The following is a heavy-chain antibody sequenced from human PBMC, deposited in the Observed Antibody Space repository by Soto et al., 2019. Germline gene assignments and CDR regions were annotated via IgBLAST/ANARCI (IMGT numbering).Heavy chain of an antibody. CDR1: GYTFIDYY. V-gene: IGHV1-2*02. D-gene: IGHD3-9*01. Sequence: VSCKASGYTFIDYYMHWVRQAPGQGFEWMGRISPRSGGTNYAQKFQGRVTMTWDTSLNTAYMELSSLISEDTAVYYCARPPGYISDWYYFDLWGQGTLVTVSS. CDR2: ISPRSGGT. CDR3: ARPPGYISDWYYFDL. J-gene: IGHJ4*02.